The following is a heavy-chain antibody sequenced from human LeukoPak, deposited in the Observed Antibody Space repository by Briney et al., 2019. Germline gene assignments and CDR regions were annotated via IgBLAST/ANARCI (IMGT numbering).Heavy chain of an antibody. CDR3: ARDSSMITFGGVIVPLDY. V-gene: IGHV4-30-2*01. CDR1: GGSISSGGYY. CDR2: IYYSGST. Sequence: SETLSLTCTVSGGSISSGGYYWSWNRQPPGKGLEWIGYIYYSGSTYYNPSLKSRVTISVDTSKNQFSLKLSSVTAADTAVYYCARDSSMITFGGVIVPLDYWGQGTLVTVSS. D-gene: IGHD3-16*02. J-gene: IGHJ4*02.